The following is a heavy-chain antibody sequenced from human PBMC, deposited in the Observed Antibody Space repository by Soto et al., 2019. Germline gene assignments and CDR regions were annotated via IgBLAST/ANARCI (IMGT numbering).Heavy chain of an antibody. Sequence: GGSLRLSCAASGFTFSSYTMSWVRQAPGKGLEWVSVIYSGGSTYYADSVKGRFTISRDNSKNTLYLQMNSLRAEDTAVYFCATCLRNLYDPFASWGQGTLVTVSS. D-gene: IGHD5-12*01. CDR2: IYSGGST. CDR3: ATCLRNLYDPFAS. V-gene: IGHV3-23*03. J-gene: IGHJ4*02. CDR1: GFTFSSYT.